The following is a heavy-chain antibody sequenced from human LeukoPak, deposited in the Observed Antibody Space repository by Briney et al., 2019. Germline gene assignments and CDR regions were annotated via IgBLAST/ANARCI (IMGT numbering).Heavy chain of an antibody. CDR3: ARHYDFWSGYYSHHMDV. Sequence: PGGSLRLSCAVSGFTFSTYSMNWVRQAPGKGLEWVSSISSSSSYIYYADPVKGRFTISRDNAKNSLYLQMNSLRAEDTAVYYCARHYDFWSGYYSHHMDVWGKGTTVTVSS. J-gene: IGHJ6*03. V-gene: IGHV3-21*01. D-gene: IGHD3-3*01. CDR2: ISSSSSYI. CDR1: GFTFSTYS.